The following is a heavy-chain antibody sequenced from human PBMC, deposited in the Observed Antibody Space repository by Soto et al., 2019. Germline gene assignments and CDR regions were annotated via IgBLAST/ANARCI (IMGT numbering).Heavy chain of an antibody. D-gene: IGHD5-18*01. Sequence: EVPLVESGGGLVQPGGSLRLSCAASGFTVSSNYMSWVRQAPGKGLEWVSVIYSGGSTYYADSVKGRFTISRHNSKNTLYLQMNSLRAEDTAVYYCARDKRRDYSYGGMDVWGQGTTVTVSS. CDR2: IYSGGST. V-gene: IGHV3-53*04. CDR1: GFTVSSNY. J-gene: IGHJ6*02. CDR3: ARDKRRDYSYGGMDV.